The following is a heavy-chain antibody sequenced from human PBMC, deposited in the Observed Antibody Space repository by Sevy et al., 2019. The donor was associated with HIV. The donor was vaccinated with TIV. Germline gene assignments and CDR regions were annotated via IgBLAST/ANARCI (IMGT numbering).Heavy chain of an antibody. CDR1: GFTFNTHA. Sequence: GGSLRLSCAASGFTFNTHAMNWVRQAPGKGLEWVSTISGPGYNTYYADSVKGRFTISRDNSQNTLPLQMNSLRADDTAVYYCAKALNPALESMLQVNLRTLKGFDVWGQGTMVTVSS. CDR2: ISGPGYNT. D-gene: IGHD2-8*01. CDR3: AKALNPALESMLQVNLRTLKGFDV. J-gene: IGHJ3*01. V-gene: IGHV3-23*01.